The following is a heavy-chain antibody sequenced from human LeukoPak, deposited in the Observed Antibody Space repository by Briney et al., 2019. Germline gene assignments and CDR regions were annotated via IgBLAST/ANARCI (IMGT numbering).Heavy chain of an antibody. CDR1: GGSFSGYY. V-gene: IGHV4-34*01. D-gene: IGHD1-14*01. Sequence: SETLSLTCAVYGGSFSGYYWSWIRQPPGKGLEWIGEINHSGSTNYNPSLKSRVTISVGTSKNQFSLELSSVTAADTAVYYCARGPGGWRREPLDYWGQGTLVTVSS. CDR2: INHSGST. J-gene: IGHJ4*02. CDR3: ARGPGGWRREPLDY.